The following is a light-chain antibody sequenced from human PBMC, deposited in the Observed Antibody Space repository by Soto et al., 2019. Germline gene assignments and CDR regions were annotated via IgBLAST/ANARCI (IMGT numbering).Light chain of an antibody. V-gene: IGKV3-20*01. J-gene: IGKJ2*01. Sequence: EIVLTQSPGTLSLSPGERATLSCRASQSVSSSYLAWYQQKPGQAPRLLIYSASSRATGIPDRFSGSASGTDFTLTLGRLEPEDCAVYYWQQYDNSLYTFCQGNKLEIK. CDR1: QSVSSSY. CDR2: SAS. CDR3: QQYDNSLYT.